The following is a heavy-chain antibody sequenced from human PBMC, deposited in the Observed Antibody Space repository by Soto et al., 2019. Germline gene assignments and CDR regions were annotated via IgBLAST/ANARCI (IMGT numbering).Heavy chain of an antibody. CDR3: ERDGGHSLDY. J-gene: IGHJ4*02. CDR1: GFTFSSYG. CDR2: IWYDGTNK. Sequence: QVQLVASGGGVVQPGRSLRLSCAASGFTFSSYGMHWVRQAPGKGLEWMAVIWYDGTNKFYGDSVKGRFTISRDNSKNTLDLKMNSLRAEDTAVYYCERDGGHSLDYWGQGALVTVSS. D-gene: IGHD2-21*02. V-gene: IGHV3-33*01.